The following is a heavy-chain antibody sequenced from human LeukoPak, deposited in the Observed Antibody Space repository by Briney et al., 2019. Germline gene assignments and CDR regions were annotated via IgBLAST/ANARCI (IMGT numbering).Heavy chain of an antibody. CDR3: ARGVTYDFWSGYGPQDFQH. CDR1: GYTFTGYY. D-gene: IGHD3-3*01. CDR2: INPNSGGT. Sequence: ASVKVSCKASGYTFTGYYMHWVRQAPGQGLEWMGWINPNSGGTNYAQKFQGRVTMTRDTSISTAYMELSRLRSDDTAVYYCARGVTYDFWSGYGPQDFQHWGQGTPVTVSS. J-gene: IGHJ1*01. V-gene: IGHV1-2*02.